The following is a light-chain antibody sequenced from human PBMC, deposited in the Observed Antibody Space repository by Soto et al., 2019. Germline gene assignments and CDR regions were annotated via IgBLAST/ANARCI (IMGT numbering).Light chain of an antibody. J-gene: IGKJ2*01. CDR3: QQSYSNPYT. CDR1: QSISGY. CDR2: AAS. Sequence: DVRMTQSPSSLSASVGDTVTITCRAGQSISGYLYCYQQKPGKAPKLLIYAASSLQRGVPSRFSGSGSGTDFTLTIYSLQPEDFATYYCQQSYSNPYTFGQGTKVEIK. V-gene: IGKV1-39*01.